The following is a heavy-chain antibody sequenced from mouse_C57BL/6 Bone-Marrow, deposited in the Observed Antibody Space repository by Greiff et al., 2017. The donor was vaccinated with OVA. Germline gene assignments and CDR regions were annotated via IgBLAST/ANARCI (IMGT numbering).Heavy chain of an antibody. CDR2: IHPSDSDT. CDR3: AMGDYYGSSGYWYFDV. Sequence: VQLQQPGAELVKPGASVKVSCKASGYTFTSYWMHWVKQRPGHGLAWIGRIHPSDSDTNYNQKFKGKATLTVDKSSSTAYMQLSSLTSADSAGFYCAMGDYYGSSGYWYFDVWGTGTTVTVSS. J-gene: IGHJ1*03. V-gene: IGHV1-74*01. D-gene: IGHD1-1*01. CDR1: GYTFTSYW.